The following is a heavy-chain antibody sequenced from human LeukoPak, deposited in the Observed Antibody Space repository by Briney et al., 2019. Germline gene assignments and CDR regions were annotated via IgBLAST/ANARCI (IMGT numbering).Heavy chain of an antibody. Sequence: PGGSLRLSCAASGFTFSIYAMSWVRQAPGKGLEWVSAISGSGGNTYYADSVKGRFTISRDNSKNTLYLQMNSLRAEDTAVYYCAKDRVVATIPYYFDCWGQGTLVTVSS. D-gene: IGHD5-12*01. CDR3: AKDRVVATIPYYFDC. J-gene: IGHJ4*02. CDR2: ISGSGGNT. CDR1: GFTFSIYA. V-gene: IGHV3-23*01.